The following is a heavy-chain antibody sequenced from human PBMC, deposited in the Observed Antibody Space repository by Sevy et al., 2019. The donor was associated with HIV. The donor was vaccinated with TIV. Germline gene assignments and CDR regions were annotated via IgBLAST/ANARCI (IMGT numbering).Heavy chain of an antibody. J-gene: IGHJ6*02. Sequence: SQTLSLTCAISGDSVSSNTAAWNWIRQSPSRGLEWLGRTYYRSKWFNDYAVSVISRISINPDTSKNLFSLQLNSVTPEDTAMYYCARDQSSVGSNWDSVAPADYGMDVWGQGTMVTVSS. CDR1: GDSVSSNTAA. CDR3: ARDQSSVGSNWDSVAPADYGMDV. V-gene: IGHV6-1*01. CDR2: TYYRSKWFN. D-gene: IGHD2-2*01.